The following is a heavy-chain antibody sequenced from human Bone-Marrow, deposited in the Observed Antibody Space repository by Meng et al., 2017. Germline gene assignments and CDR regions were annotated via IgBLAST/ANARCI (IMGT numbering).Heavy chain of an antibody. D-gene: IGHD2-2*01. CDR2: INAGNGNT. CDR1: GYTFTSYA. Sequence: ASVKVSCKASGYTFTSYAMHWVRQAPGQRLEWMGWINAGNGNTKYSQKFQGRVTITRDTSASTAYMELSSLRSEDTAVYYCARVLFKEPAAMHRYGMDVWGQGTTVTVSS. J-gene: IGHJ6*02. V-gene: IGHV1-3*01. CDR3: ARVLFKEPAAMHRYGMDV.